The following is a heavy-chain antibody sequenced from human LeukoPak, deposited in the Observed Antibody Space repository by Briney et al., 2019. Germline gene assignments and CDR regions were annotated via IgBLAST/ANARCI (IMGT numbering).Heavy chain of an antibody. CDR2: ISNSGGST. J-gene: IGHJ4*02. CDR3: AKETSSSFDY. Sequence: AGGSLRLSCAASGFTFSSYAMNWVRQAPGKGREWVSGISNSGGSTYYADSVKGRFTISRDNSKNTLYLQMNSLRAEDTAVYYCAKETSSSFDYWGQGTLVTVSS. D-gene: IGHD6-6*01. CDR1: GFTFSSYA. V-gene: IGHV3-23*01.